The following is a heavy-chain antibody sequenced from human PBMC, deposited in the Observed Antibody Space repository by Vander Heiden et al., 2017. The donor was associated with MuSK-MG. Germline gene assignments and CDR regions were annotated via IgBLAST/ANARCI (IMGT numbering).Heavy chain of an antibody. CDR1: GLTFNNAW. D-gene: IGHD6-25*01. J-gene: IGHJ4*02. CDR2: IASETDGGIT. CDR3: ATYLLAASQY. V-gene: IGHV3-15*04. Sequence: EVRLVESGGGLVKPGGSLRLSCAVSGLTFNNAWMSWVRQGPGKGLEWVGRIASETDGGITDYAAPVKGRFTISRDESKNTVYLHMNNLRTDDTAVYYCATYLLAASQYWGQGTLVTVSS.